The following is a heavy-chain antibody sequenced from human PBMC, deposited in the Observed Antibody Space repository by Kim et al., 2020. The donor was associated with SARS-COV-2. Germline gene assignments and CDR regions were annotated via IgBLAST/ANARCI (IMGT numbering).Heavy chain of an antibody. J-gene: IGHJ6*02. D-gene: IGHD3-3*01. Sequence: KGRFTISRDNSKNTLYVQMNSLRAEDTAVYYCARDRITIFGVVPIHGMDVWGQGTTVTVSS. CDR3: ARDRITIFGVVPIHGMDV. V-gene: IGHV3-30*07.